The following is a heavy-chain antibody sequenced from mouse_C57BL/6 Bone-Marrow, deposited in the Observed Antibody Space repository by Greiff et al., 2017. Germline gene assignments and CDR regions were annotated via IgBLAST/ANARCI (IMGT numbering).Heavy chain of an antibody. CDR2: IYPSDSET. V-gene: IGHV1-61*01. CDR3: ARHYGSCSFAY. CDR1: GYTFTSYW. D-gene: IGHD2-1*01. J-gene: IGHJ3*01. Sequence: QVQLQQPGAELVRPGSSVNLSCKASGYTFTSYWMDWVKQTPGQGLEWIGNIYPSDSETHYKHKFKDQATVTVDKSSSTAYMQLSRLTSEDSAVYYCARHYGSCSFAYWGKGTLVTVSA.